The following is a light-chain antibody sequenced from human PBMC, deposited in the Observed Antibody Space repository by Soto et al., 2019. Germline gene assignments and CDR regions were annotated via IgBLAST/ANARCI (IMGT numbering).Light chain of an antibody. CDR3: SSYAGTNSWV. CDR1: SSDFGGYNY. Sequence: QSALTQPPSASGSPGQSVTISCTGTSSDFGGYNYVSWYQQHPGKAPKLMIYEVSKRPSGVPDRFSGSKSGNAASLTVSGLQAEDEADYYCSSYAGTNSWVFGGGTKLTVL. V-gene: IGLV2-8*01. J-gene: IGLJ3*02. CDR2: EVS.